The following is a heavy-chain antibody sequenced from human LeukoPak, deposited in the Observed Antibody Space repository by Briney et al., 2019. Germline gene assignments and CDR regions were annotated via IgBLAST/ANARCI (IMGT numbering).Heavy chain of an antibody. J-gene: IGHJ4*02. CDR2: ISYDGSNK. CDR3: ARRRSSFDY. D-gene: IGHD6-6*01. Sequence: GGSLRLPCAASGFTFSSYAMHWVRQAPGKGLEWVAVISYDGSNKYYADSVKGRFTISRDNSKNTLYLQMDSLRAEDTAVYYCARRRSSFDYWGQGTLVTVSS. CDR1: GFTFSSYA. V-gene: IGHV3-30-3*01.